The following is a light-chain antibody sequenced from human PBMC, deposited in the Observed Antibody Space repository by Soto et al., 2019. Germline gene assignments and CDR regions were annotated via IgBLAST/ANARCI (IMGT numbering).Light chain of an antibody. CDR1: ALPNQY. CDR2: KDS. J-gene: IGLJ2*01. CDR3: QSADSSGTHVE. Sequence: SYELTQPSSVSVSPGQTARITCSGDALPNQYAYWYQQKPGQAPVLVIYKDSERPSGIPERFSGSNSGTTVTLTISGVQAEDVADYYCQSADSSGTHVEFGGGTKLTVL. V-gene: IGLV3-25*03.